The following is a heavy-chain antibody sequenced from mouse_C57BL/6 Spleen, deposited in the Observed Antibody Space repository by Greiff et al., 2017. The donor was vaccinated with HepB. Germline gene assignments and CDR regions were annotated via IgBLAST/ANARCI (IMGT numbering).Heavy chain of an antibody. Sequence: VQLQQSGAELVKPGASVKISCKASGYAFSSYWMNWVKQRPGKGLEWIGQIYPGDGDTNYNGKFKGKATLTADKSSSTAYMQLSSLTSEDSAVYFCARNGDYDYLDYWGQGTTLTVSS. CDR2: IYPGDGDT. CDR3: ARNGDYDYLDY. CDR1: GYAFSSYW. J-gene: IGHJ2*01. V-gene: IGHV1-80*01. D-gene: IGHD2-4*01.